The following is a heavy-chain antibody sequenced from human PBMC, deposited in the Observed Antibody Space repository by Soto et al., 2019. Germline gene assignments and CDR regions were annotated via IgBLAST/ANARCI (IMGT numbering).Heavy chain of an antibody. CDR1: GYTFTNYG. J-gene: IGHJ6*03. Sequence: QVQLVQSGAEVKQPGASVKVSCKASGYTFTNYGFTWVRQAPGQGLEWLGWISTYNGNTKYAQKVQGRLTMPTDTSTSTATMELTSLRSDDTALYYCARTTVTASYYYMDVWGKGSTVTVSS. V-gene: IGHV1-18*01. CDR3: ARTTVTASYYYMDV. D-gene: IGHD4-17*01. CDR2: ISTYNGNT.